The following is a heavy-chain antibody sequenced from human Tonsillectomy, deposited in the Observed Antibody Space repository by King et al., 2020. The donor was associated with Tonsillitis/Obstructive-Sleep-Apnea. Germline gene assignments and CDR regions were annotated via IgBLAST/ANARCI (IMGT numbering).Heavy chain of an antibody. Sequence: VQLVESGGLLLQPGGSLRLSCAASGFTFSTYAMSWFSQAPGKGLEWVSSISGSGVTTYYADTVKGRFTISRDNSKNTLYLQMNTQRAEATAIYYCAKISSWEFLRYLDYWGQGTLVTVYS. CDR2: ISGSGVTT. V-gene: IGHV3-23*04. CDR1: GFTFSTYA. J-gene: IGHJ4*02. CDR3: AKISSWEFLRYLDY. D-gene: IGHD3-10*01.